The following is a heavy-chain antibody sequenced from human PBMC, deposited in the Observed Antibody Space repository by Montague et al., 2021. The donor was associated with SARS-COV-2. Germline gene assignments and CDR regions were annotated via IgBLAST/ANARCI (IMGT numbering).Heavy chain of an antibody. CDR3: ARRGYTGSDYFDY. D-gene: IGHD5-12*01. V-gene: IGHV4-38-2*01. Sequence: SETLSLTCSVSGFSISSGFYWAWIRQSPGKGPEWIGTVYHSGYTXYNPSLKGRVTVSIDTSKNQFSQTVTSVTAADTAVYFCARRGYTGSDYFDYWGQGTLVTVSS. CDR2: VYHSGYT. J-gene: IGHJ4*02. CDR1: GFSISSGFY.